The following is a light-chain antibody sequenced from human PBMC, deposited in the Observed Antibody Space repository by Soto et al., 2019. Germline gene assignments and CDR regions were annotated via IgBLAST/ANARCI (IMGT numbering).Light chain of an antibody. CDR3: QQYNSQWT. CDR2: KAS. V-gene: IGKV1-5*03. CDR1: QSISSW. Sequence: DIQMTQSPSTLSSSVGDIVTITCRASQSISSWFAWYQQKPGRAPKLLIYKASSLESGVPSRFSGSGSGTEFTLTISSLQPDDFATYYCQQYNSQWTFGQGTKVDIK. J-gene: IGKJ1*01.